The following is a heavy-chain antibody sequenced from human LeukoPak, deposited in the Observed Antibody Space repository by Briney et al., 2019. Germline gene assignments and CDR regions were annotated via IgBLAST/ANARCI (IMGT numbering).Heavy chain of an antibody. D-gene: IGHD3-10*01. V-gene: IGHV1-2*02. Sequence: ASVKVSCKACGYTFTGYYMHWVRQAPGQGREWMGWINPNSGGTNYAQKFQGRVTMTRDTSISTAYMELSRLRSDDTAVYYCARDIITMVRGVIRDAFDIWGQGTMVTVSS. CDR1: GYTFTGYY. CDR3: ARDIITMVRGVIRDAFDI. J-gene: IGHJ3*02. CDR2: INPNSGGT.